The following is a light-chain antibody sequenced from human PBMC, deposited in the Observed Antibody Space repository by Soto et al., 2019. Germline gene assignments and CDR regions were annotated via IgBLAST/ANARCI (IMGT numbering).Light chain of an antibody. CDR3: CSYAGTGTYYV. Sequence: QSALTQPASVSGSPGQSITISCTGTSSDVGSYNLVSWYQQHPGKAPKLMIYEGTKRPSGVSDRFSASKSGNTASLTISGLQAEDEADYYCCSYAGTGTYYVFGTGTKLTVL. CDR2: EGT. V-gene: IGLV2-23*01. J-gene: IGLJ1*01. CDR1: SSDVGSYNL.